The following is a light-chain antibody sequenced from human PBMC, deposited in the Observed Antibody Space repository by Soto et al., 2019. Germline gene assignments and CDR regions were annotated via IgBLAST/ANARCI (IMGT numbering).Light chain of an antibody. CDR1: SSDVGGYNY. J-gene: IGLJ2*01. Sequence: QSALTQPASVSGSPGQSITISCTGTSSDVGGYNYVSWYQQHPCKAPKLMIYDVSNRPSRVSNRFSGSKSGNTASLTISGLQAEDEADYYCSSYTSSSTLGVVFGGGTQLTVL. CDR3: SSYTSSSTLGVV. V-gene: IGLV2-14*01. CDR2: DVS.